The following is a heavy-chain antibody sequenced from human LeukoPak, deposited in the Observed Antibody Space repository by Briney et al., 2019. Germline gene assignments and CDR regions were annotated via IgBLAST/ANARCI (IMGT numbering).Heavy chain of an antibody. CDR2: IQYDGSEI. Sequence: GGSLRLSCAASGFTFSDYYMSWIRQAPGKGLEWVAFIQYDGSEIYYADSLKGRFTISRDNSKNTLYLQMNSLRAEDTAVFYCARESGAAKIGQMLNYWGQGTLVTVSS. D-gene: IGHD3-10*02. CDR3: ARESGAAKIGQMLNY. V-gene: IGHV3-30*02. J-gene: IGHJ4*02. CDR1: GFTFSDYY.